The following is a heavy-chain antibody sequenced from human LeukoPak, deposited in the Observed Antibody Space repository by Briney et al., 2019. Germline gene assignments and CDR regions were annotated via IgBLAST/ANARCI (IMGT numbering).Heavy chain of an antibody. D-gene: IGHD3-22*01. CDR2: ISYDGSNK. J-gene: IGHJ4*02. Sequence: YPGGSLRLSCAASGFTFSSYAMHWVRQAPGKGLEWVAVISYDGSNKYYADSVKGRFTISRDNSKNTLYLQMNSLRAEDTAVYYCAKDHSSGYYNGYFDYWGQGTLVTVSS. CDR1: GFTFSSYA. CDR3: AKDHSSGYYNGYFDY. V-gene: IGHV3-30*04.